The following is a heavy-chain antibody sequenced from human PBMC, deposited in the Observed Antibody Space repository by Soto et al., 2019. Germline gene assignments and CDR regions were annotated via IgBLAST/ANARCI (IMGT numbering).Heavy chain of an antibody. CDR2: ISWNTGRI. J-gene: IGHJ4*02. D-gene: IGHD3-10*01. Sequence: SLRLSCAASGFTFDDYGMHWVRQAPGKGLEWVSGISWNTGRIAYADSVKGRFTVSRDNAKNSLYLQMNSLRPEDSALYYCAKSAGSGSYSGIDYWGQGTVVTVSS. V-gene: IGHV3-9*01. CDR3: AKSAGSGSYSGIDY. CDR1: GFTFDDYG.